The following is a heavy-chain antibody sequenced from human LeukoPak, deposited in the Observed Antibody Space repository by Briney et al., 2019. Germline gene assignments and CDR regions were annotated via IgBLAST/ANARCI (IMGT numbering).Heavy chain of an antibody. D-gene: IGHD3-3*01. CDR3: ARDAFPLRFLEWPFDY. J-gene: IGHJ4*02. CDR2: IWYDGSNK. Sequence: GGSLRLSCAASGFTFSSYGMHWVRQAPGKGLEWVAVIWYDGSNKYYADSVKGRFTISRDNSKNTLYLQMNSLRAEDTAVYYCARDAFPLRFLEWPFDYWGQGTLVTVSS. V-gene: IGHV3-33*08. CDR1: GFTFSSYG.